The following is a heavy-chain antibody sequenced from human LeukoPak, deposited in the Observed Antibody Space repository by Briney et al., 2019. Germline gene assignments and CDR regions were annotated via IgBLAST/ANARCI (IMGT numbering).Heavy chain of an antibody. V-gene: IGHV3-7*01. Sequence: GGSLRLSCAGAGFNDGMTWVRQAPGKGLEWVANIKQDGSEKYYVDSVKGRFTISRDNAKNSLYLQMNSLRAEDTAVYYCAREPRRITILGVVISGRDYYYYMDVWGKGTTVTVSS. CDR3: AREPRRITILGVVISGRDYYYYMDV. CDR2: IKQDGSEK. D-gene: IGHD3-3*01. CDR1: GFNDG. J-gene: IGHJ6*03.